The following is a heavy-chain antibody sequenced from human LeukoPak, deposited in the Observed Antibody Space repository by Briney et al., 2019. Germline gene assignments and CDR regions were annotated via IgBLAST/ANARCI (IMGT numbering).Heavy chain of an antibody. J-gene: IGHJ1*01. CDR1: GYTFTGYY. V-gene: IGHV1-2*02. CDR3: AREAPGVYCSGGSCYSGSEYFQH. Sequence: ASVKVSCKASGYTFTGYYMQWVRQAPGQGLEWMGWINPNSGGTNYAQKFQGRVTMTRDTSISTAYMELSRLRSDDTAVYYCAREAPGVYCSGGSCYSGSEYFQHWGQGTLVTVSS. D-gene: IGHD2-15*01. CDR2: INPNSGGT.